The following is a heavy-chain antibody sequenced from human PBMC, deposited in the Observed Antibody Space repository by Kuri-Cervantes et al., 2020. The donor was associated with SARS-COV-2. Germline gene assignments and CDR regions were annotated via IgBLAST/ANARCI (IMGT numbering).Heavy chain of an antibody. V-gene: IGHV3-23*01. J-gene: IGHJ4*02. CDR3: AKGTTTYTSPFDY. CDR1: GFPFDNYA. D-gene: IGHD1-14*01. CDR2: ISSRGDNT. Sequence: GGSLRLSCAASGFPFDNYAMTWVRQAPGKGLEWVSTISSRGDNTYFAASVKGRFTISRDNFMNMMFLQMSSLRADDTAVYYCAKGTTTYTSPFDYWGRGTLVTVSS.